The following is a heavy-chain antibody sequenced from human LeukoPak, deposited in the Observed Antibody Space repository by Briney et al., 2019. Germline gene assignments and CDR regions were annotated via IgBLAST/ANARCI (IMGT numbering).Heavy chain of an antibody. J-gene: IGHJ4*02. Sequence: SVKVSCKASGGTFSSYAITWVRQAPGQGLEWMGRIIPILGIATYAQNFQGRVTITADKSTSTAYMELSSLRSEDTAVYYCARDLVVSCSSASCSVAPSDFWGQGTLVTVSS. D-gene: IGHD2-2*01. V-gene: IGHV1-69*04. CDR1: GGTFSSYA. CDR2: IIPILGIA. CDR3: ARDLVVSCSSASCSVAPSDF.